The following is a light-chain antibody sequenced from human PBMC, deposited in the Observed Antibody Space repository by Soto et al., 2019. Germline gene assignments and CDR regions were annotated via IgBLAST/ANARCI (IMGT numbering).Light chain of an antibody. CDR2: DVN. V-gene: IGLV2-14*03. J-gene: IGLJ2*01. CDR3: FSYTSSGTFL. Sequence: QSALTQPASVSGSPGQSITISCTGTSSDVGGYNYVSWYQQHPGKAPKLIIFDVNNRPSGISNRFSGSKSGNTASLTISGLQAEDEDDYYCFSYTSSGTFLFGGGTKLTVL. CDR1: SSDVGGYNY.